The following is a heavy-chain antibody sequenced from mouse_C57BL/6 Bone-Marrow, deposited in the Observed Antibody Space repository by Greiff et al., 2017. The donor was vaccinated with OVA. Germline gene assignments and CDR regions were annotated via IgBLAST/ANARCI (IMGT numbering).Heavy chain of an antibody. V-gene: IGHV14-4*01. Sequence: VQLKQSGAELVRPGASVKLSCTASGFNIKDDYMHWVKQRPEQGLEWIGWIDPENGDTEYASKFQGKATITADTSSNTAYLQLSSLTSEDTAVYYCTTDMGSRPLYYFDYWGQGTTLTVSS. CDR1: GFNIKDDY. CDR3: TTDMGSRPLYYFDY. J-gene: IGHJ2*01. D-gene: IGHD1-1*02. CDR2: IDPENGDT.